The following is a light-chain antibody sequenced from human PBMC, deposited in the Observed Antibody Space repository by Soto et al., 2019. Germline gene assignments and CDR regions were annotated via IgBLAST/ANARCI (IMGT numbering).Light chain of an antibody. Sequence: QSMLTQPRSASGSPGQSVAISCTGTSSDVGGYNYVSWYQQHPGKAPKLMIYEVNKRPSGVPDRFSGSKSGNTASLTVSGLQAEDEADYYCSSYAGSSNVFGTGTKVTVL. CDR2: EVN. CDR1: SSDVGGYNY. CDR3: SSYAGSSNV. J-gene: IGLJ1*01. V-gene: IGLV2-8*01.